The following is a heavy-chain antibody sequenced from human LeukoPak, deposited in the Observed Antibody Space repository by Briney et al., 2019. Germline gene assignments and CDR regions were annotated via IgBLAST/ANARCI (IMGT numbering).Heavy chain of an antibody. CDR3: ASDRTMTTVTSGQSWVDP. V-gene: IGHV1-24*01. D-gene: IGHD4-17*01. CDR2: FDPDDGAR. J-gene: IGHJ5*02. CDR1: GYSLTALA. Sequence: EASVKVSCKVSGYSLTALAIHWVRQAPGKGLEWMGRFDPDDGARIYPQRFQDRFLLTEDPSSDTAYMELSGLRSEDTAVYFCASDRTMTTVTSGQSWVDPWGQGTLVTVSS.